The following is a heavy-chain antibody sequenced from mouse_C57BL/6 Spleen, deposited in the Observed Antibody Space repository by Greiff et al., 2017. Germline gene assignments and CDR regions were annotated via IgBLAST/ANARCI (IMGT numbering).Heavy chain of an antibody. J-gene: IGHJ2*01. Sequence: DVHLVESGGGLVKPGGSLKLSCAASGFTFSSYTMSWVRQTPEKRLEWVATISGGGGNTYYPDSVKGRFTISRDNAKNTLYLQMSSLRSEDTALYYCARHGGTGYYFDYWGQGTTLTVSS. CDR1: GFTFSSYT. D-gene: IGHD3-3*01. CDR2: ISGGGGNT. CDR3: ARHGGTGYYFDY. V-gene: IGHV5-9*01.